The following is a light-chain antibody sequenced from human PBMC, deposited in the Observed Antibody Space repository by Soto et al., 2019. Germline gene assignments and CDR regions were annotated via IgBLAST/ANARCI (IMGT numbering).Light chain of an antibody. CDR1: QSISNY. Sequence: DIQMTQSPSSLSASVGDRVIITCRASQSISNYLNWYQQKPGKAPKLLIVAASSMQRGVPSRFSGSGSGTNFTLTISSLQPEDFAAYYCQQSYSAPITFGQGTRLEIK. CDR3: QQSYSAPIT. V-gene: IGKV1-39*01. CDR2: AAS. J-gene: IGKJ5*01.